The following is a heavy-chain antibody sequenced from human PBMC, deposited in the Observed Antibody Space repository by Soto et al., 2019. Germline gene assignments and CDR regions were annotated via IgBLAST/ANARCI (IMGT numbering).Heavy chain of an antibody. CDR3: STVAVADDDHFDI. D-gene: IGHD6-19*01. J-gene: IGHJ3*02. Sequence: EVQLVESGGGLVKPGGSLRLSCAASGFTFSNAWMSWVRQAPGTGLEWVGRIKSKTDGGTTDYAAPVKGRFTISRDDSKNTLYLQMNSLKTEDTAVYYCSTVAVADDDHFDIWGQGTMVTVSS. V-gene: IGHV3-15*01. CDR1: GFTFSNAW. CDR2: IKSKTDGGTT.